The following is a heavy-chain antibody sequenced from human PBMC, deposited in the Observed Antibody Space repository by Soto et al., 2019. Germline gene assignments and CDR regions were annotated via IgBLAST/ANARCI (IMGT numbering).Heavy chain of an antibody. V-gene: IGHV4-59*01. CDR3: ARGGVTGSPYNWFYA. CDR2: IYYTGNT. CDR1: GGSISTFY. J-gene: IGHJ5*02. Sequence: SETRCLTCTVSGGSISTFYWSWIRQPPGKGLEWIGDIYYTGNTNDNPSLKSRVSLSVDTSKNQFSLRLTSVTAADTAVYYCARGGVTGSPYNWFYAWCPGTLVTVSS. D-gene: IGHD2-21*02.